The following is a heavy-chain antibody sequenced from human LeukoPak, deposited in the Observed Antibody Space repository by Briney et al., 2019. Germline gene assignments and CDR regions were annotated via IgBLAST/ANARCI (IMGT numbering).Heavy chain of an antibody. J-gene: IGHJ5*02. CDR1: GGSISYYY. Sequence: SETLSLTCTVSGGSISYYYWSWIRQSPGKGLEWIGYIYYSGTTNYNPSLKSRVTISVDTSKNQFSLQLRSVTAADTAVYYCAKDRDYGDYNWFDPWGQGTLVTVSS. V-gene: IGHV4-59*01. CDR3: AKDRDYGDYNWFDP. CDR2: IYYSGTT. D-gene: IGHD4-17*01.